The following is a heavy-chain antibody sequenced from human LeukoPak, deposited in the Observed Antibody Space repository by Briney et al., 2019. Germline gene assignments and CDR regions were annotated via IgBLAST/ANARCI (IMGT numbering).Heavy chain of an antibody. J-gene: IGHJ6*03. CDR3: ARDVYSSSWYSNYYYYYYMDV. V-gene: IGHV3-21*01. CDR1: GFTFSSYS. CDR2: ISSSSSYI. Sequence: GGSLRLSCAASGFTFSSYSMNWVRQAPGKGLDWVSSISSSSSYIYYADSVKGRFTISRDNAKNSLYLQMNSLRAEDTAVYYCARDVYSSSWYSNYYYYYYMDVWGKGTTVTVSS. D-gene: IGHD6-13*01.